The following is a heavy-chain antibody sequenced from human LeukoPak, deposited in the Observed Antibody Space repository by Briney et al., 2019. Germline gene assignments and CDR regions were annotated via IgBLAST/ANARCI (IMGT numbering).Heavy chain of an antibody. V-gene: IGHV4-59*01. CDR3: ARGDYYGSGSSLLNDY. CDR1: GGSISNFF. Sequence: SETLSLTYTVSGGSISNFFWTWIRQPPGKGLECIGYVYYSGATNYNPSLRSRVTMSVDMSKNQFSLNLTSVTAADTALYYCARGDYYGSGSSLLNDYWGQGTLVTVSS. CDR2: VYYSGAT. J-gene: IGHJ4*02. D-gene: IGHD3-10*01.